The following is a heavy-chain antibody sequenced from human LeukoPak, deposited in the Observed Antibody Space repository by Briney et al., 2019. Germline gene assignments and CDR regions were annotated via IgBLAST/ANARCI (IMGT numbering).Heavy chain of an antibody. D-gene: IGHD4-11*01. V-gene: IGHV3-48*01. CDR3: VRDDTVTGHFDY. CDR2: ISVGSNNM. J-gene: IGHJ4*02. Sequence: GSLILSCAASGFTFSSYNMNWVRQAPGRGLEWLSYISVGSNNMFYADSVKGRFTISRDNADNSLYLQMNTLRAEDTAVYYCVRDDTVTGHFDYWGQGTLVTVSS. CDR1: GFTFSSYN.